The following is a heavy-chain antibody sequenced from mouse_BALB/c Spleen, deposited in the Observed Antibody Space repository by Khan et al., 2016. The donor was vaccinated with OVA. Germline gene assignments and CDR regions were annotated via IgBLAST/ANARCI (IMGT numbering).Heavy chain of an antibody. D-gene: IGHD2-12*01. J-gene: IGHJ4*01. CDR3: ARGAGTTDGMDY. CDR1: GYTFSSYW. CDR2: ILPGRGIT. Sequence: QVQLKESGAELMKPGASVKIACKATGYTFSSYWIEWVKQRPGHGLEWIGEILPGRGITNYNEKFKGKATFTADTSSKTAYMQLSSLTSEDSAVYYCARGAGTTDGMDYWGQGTSVTVSS. V-gene: IGHV1-9*01.